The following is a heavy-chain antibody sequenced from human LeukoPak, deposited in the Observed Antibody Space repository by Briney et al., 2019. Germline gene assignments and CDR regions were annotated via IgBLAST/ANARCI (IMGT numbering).Heavy chain of an antibody. J-gene: IGHJ4*02. CDR2: TYYRSQQWHS. CDR3: GKETDFGVVTN. CDR1: GDSVSSNGAS. V-gene: IGHV6-1*01. Sequence: SQTLSLTCAISGDSVSSNGASWNWIRQSPSRGLEWLGRTYYRSQQWHSDYAPSVKGRITLDPDTSKNQFSLQLNSMTPEDTAVYYCGKETDFGVVTNWGQGTLVTVSS. D-gene: IGHD3-3*01.